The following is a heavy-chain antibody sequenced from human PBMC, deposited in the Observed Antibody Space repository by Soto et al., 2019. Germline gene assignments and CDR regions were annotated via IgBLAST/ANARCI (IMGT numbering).Heavy chain of an antibody. Sequence: EVQLVESGGGLVKPGGSLRLSCAASGFTFSNAWINWVRQAPGKGLEWVGRIKSKTDGGTTDYAAPVKGRFAISRDDSHNMVYLQMNSLKIEDTAVYYCTTDSYSTIIIVRFDYWGHGTLVTVSS. CDR3: TTDSYSTIIIVRFDY. D-gene: IGHD3-22*01. CDR2: IKSKTDGGTT. CDR1: GFTFSNAW. V-gene: IGHV3-15*07. J-gene: IGHJ4*01.